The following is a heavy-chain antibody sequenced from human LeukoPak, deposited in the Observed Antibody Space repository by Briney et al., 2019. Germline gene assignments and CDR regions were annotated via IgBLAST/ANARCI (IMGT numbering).Heavy chain of an antibody. CDR1: GFTFSSYG. Sequence: PGGSLRLSCAASGFTFSSYGMHWVRQAPGKGLEWVAVLWFDGSHKYYADSVKGRFTISRDNSKNTLYLQMNSLRADDTAVYYCARDAGSGWYPQFDSWGQGTLVTVSS. J-gene: IGHJ4*02. CDR2: LWFDGSHK. V-gene: IGHV3-33*01. CDR3: ARDAGSGWYPQFDS. D-gene: IGHD6-13*01.